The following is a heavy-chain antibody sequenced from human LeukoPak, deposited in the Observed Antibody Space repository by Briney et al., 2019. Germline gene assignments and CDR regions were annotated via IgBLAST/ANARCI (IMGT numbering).Heavy chain of an antibody. CDR2: INHSGST. V-gene: IGHV4-34*01. J-gene: IGHJ4*02. Sequence: SETLSLTCAVYGGSFSGYYWSWIRQPPGKGLEWIGEINHSGSTNYNPSLKSRVTISVDTSKDQFSLKLSSVTAADTAVYYCARGTVTLDYWGQGTLVTVSS. D-gene: IGHD4-17*01. CDR3: ARGTVTLDY. CDR1: GGSFSGYY.